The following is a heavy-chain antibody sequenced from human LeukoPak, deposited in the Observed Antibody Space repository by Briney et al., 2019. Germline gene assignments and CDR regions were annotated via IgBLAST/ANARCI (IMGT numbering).Heavy chain of an antibody. CDR1: GYSISDGHY. D-gene: IGHD4-17*01. V-gene: IGHV4-38-2*01. CDR3: ARAPYGDIGGHGELDY. CDR2: IHHSGST. J-gene: IGHJ4*02. Sequence: SETLSLTCAVSGYSISDGHYWGWVRQPPGKGLEWIGSIHHSGSTNYQSSLKSRVTISVDTSKNHFSLNLHSVTAADTAVYYCARAPYGDIGGHGELDYWGQGTLVTVSS.